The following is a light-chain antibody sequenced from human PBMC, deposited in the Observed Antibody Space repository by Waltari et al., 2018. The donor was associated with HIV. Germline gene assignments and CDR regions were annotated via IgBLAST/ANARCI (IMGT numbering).Light chain of an antibody. CDR2: SAD. J-gene: IGLJ3*02. Sequence: VVTQEPSLTVSPGGTVTLTCTSSTGAVTSSSYASWFQQRPGQAPRPLIYSADKGHSGTPDLFTGSLLEAESALTLFGAQRGYEADYFCLLYNGGRQPTWVFGGGNKLT. CDR1: TGAVTSSSY. V-gene: IGLV7-43*01. CDR3: LLYNGGRQPTWV.